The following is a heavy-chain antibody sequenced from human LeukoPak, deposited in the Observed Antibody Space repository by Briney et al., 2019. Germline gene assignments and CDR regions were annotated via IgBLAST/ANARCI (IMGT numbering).Heavy chain of an antibody. CDR2: INAYNGNT. CDR3: ARTLLGYSSGWYWYFDY. D-gene: IGHD6-19*01. J-gene: IGHJ4*02. V-gene: IGHV1-18*01. Sequence: ASVKVSCKASGYTFTSYGISWVRQAPGQGLEWMGWINAYNGNTNYAQKLRGRVTMTTDTSTSTAYMELRSLRSDDTAVYYCARTLLGYSSGWYWYFDYWGQGTLVTVSS. CDR1: GYTFTSYG.